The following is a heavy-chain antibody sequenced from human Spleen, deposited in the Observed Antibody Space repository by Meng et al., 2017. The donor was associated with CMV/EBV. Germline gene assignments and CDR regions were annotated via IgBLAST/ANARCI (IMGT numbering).Heavy chain of an antibody. CDR3: ARVMFAGFAVAGTTADF. J-gene: IGHJ4*02. D-gene: IGHD6-19*01. CDR1: GFTFRSYG. CDR2: IRSDGSDK. V-gene: IGHV3-30*02. Sequence: GGSLRLSCAASGFTFRSYGMHWVRQAPGKGLEWVAFIRSDGSDKYYGVSVRGRFTISRDTSKSILYLEMNSLRVEDTAVYYCARVMFAGFAVAGTTADFWGQGVLVTVSS.